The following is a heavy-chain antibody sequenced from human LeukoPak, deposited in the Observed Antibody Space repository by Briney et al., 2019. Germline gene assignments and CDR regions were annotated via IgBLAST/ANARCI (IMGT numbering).Heavy chain of an antibody. CDR1: GFTFSSYA. CDR2: ISGNGGGT. CDR3: AKGYDFWTEDAFDI. D-gene: IGHD3-3*01. V-gene: IGHV3-23*01. Sequence: GGSPRLSCAASGFTFSSYAMSWVRQAPGKGLEWVSAISGNGGGTFYADSVKGRFTISRDNSKNTLYLQMNSLRAEDTAVYYCAKGYDFWTEDAFDIWGQGTMVTVSS. J-gene: IGHJ3*02.